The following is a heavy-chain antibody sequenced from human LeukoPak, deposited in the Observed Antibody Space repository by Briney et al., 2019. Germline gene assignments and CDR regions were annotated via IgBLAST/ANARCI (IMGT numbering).Heavy chain of an antibody. V-gene: IGHV3-7*01. CDR3: AKLLGTVKTYDY. Sequence: GGSLRLSCEASGFTFIRNWMSWVRQAPGKGLEWVASINPDGSQKFYVDSVKGRFTISRDNTKSSLYLEMNSLGAEDTAMYYCAKLLGTVKTYDYWGQGIRVTVSS. J-gene: IGHJ4*02. CDR2: INPDGSQK. CDR1: GFTFIRNW. D-gene: IGHD4-23*01.